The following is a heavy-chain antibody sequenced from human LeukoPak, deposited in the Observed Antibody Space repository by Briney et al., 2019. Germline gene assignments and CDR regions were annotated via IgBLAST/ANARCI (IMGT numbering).Heavy chain of an antibody. CDR3: AREGRYYFDY. Sequence: SETLSLTCAVYGGSFSGYYWSWIRQPPGKGLEWIGEINHSGSTNYNPSLKSRVTISVDTSKNQFSLKLSSVTAADTAVYYCAREGRYYFDYWGQGTLVTVSS. D-gene: IGHD3-10*01. V-gene: IGHV4-34*01. J-gene: IGHJ4*02. CDR1: GGSFSGYY. CDR2: INHSGST.